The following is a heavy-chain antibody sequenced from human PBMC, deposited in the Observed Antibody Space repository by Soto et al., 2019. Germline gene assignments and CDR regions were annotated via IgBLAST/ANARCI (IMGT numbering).Heavy chain of an antibody. V-gene: IGHV3-48*02. CDR3: AREIPSRGAGWFDP. CDR2: ISSSSSTI. J-gene: IGHJ5*02. D-gene: IGHD3-10*01. Sequence: EVQLVESGGGLVQPGGSLRLSCAASGFTFSSYSMNWVRQAPGKGLEWVSYISSSSSTIYYADSVKGRFTISRDNAKNSLYLQMNNLRDEDTAVYYCAREIPSRGAGWFDPWGQGTLVTVSS. CDR1: GFTFSSYS.